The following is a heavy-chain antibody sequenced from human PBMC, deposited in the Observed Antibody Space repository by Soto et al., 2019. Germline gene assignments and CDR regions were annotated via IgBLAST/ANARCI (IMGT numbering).Heavy chain of an antibody. CDR3: AREGGGYCSGGSCQVDY. Sequence: QLQLQESGPGLVKPSETLSLTCTVSGGSISSSSYYWGWIRQPPGKGLEWIGSIYYRGNTYYNPSLKRRLPVAVDPSKHQSSLKLSSVTAADTAVYYCAREGGGYCSGGSCQVDYWGQGTLVTVSS. V-gene: IGHV4-39*02. J-gene: IGHJ4*02. CDR1: GGSISSSSYY. CDR2: IYYRGNT. D-gene: IGHD2-15*01.